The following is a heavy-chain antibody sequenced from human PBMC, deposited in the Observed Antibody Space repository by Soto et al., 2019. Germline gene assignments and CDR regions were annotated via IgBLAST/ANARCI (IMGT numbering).Heavy chain of an antibody. CDR3: ASTSGSYPPDNRGPPDY. Sequence: QVQLVQSGAEVKKPGSSVKVSCKASGGTFSSYAISWVRQAPGQGLEWMGGIIPIFGTANYAQKFQGRVTITADESTSPAYMELSSLRSEDTAVYYCASTSGSYPPDNRGPPDYWGQGTLVTVSS. CDR2: IIPIFGTA. CDR1: GGTFSSYA. D-gene: IGHD1-26*01. J-gene: IGHJ4*02. V-gene: IGHV1-69*01.